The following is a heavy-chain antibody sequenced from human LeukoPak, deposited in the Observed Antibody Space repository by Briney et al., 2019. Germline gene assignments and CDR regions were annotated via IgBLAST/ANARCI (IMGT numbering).Heavy chain of an antibody. CDR1: GYSFTSYW. Sequence: GESLQISCKGSGYSFTSYWIGWVRPRPGKGLEWMGIIYPGDSDTRYSPSFQGQVTISAHKSISTAYLQWSSLKASDTAMYYCAKAYYYGSGSYYNIWFDPWGQGTLVTVSS. CDR2: IYPGDSDT. V-gene: IGHV5-51*01. J-gene: IGHJ5*02. CDR3: AKAYYYGSGSYYNIWFDP. D-gene: IGHD3-10*01.